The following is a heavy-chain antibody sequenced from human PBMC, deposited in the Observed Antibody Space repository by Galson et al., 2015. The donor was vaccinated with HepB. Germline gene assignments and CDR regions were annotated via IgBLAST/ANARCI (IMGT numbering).Heavy chain of an antibody. CDR3: AKNGSSGWSTYDAFDI. J-gene: IGHJ3*02. Sequence: SLRLSCAASGFTFSSYAMSWVRQAPGKGLEWVSAISGSGGSTYYADSVKGRFTISRDNSKNTLYLQMNSLRAEDTAVYYCAKNGSSGWSTYDAFDIWGQGTMVTVSS. D-gene: IGHD6-19*01. V-gene: IGHV3-23*01. CDR1: GFTFSSYA. CDR2: ISGSGGST.